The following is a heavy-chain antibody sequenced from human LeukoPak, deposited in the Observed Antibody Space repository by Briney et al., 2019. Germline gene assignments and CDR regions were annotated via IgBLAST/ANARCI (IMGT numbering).Heavy chain of an antibody. CDR2: INHSGST. V-gene: IGHV4-34*01. D-gene: IGHD1-26*01. CDR1: GGSFSGYY. Sequence: PSETLSLTCAVYGGSFSGYYWSWIRQPPGKGLEWIGEINHSGSTNYNPSLKSRVTISVDTSKNQFSLKLSSVTAADTAVYYCARAGIVGALGLDYWGQGTLVTVSS. J-gene: IGHJ4*02. CDR3: ARAGIVGALGLDY.